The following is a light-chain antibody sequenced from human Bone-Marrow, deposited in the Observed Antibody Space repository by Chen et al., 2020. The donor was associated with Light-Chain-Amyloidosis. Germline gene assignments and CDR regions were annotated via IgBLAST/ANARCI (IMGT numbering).Light chain of an antibody. CDR3: SSYTGADNLFV. Sequence: QSALTPPRSVSGSPGQTVTISCTGTSSDVSTSNYVSWYHQHSGEAPKFIIYDVDKRPSGVPDRFSGSKSGNTASLTISGLQPEDDADYYCSSYTGADNLFVFGSGTSVTVL. V-gene: IGLV2-11*01. CDR2: DVD. J-gene: IGLJ1*01. CDR1: SSDVSTSNY.